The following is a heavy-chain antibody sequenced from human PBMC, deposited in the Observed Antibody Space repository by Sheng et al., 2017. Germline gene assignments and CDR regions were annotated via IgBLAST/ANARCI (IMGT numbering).Heavy chain of an antibody. CDR3: ARKVRGSGYYYFDY. CDR2: IYYSGST. D-gene: IGHD3-22*01. Sequence: QVQLQESGPGLVKPSQTLSLTCTVSGGSISSGGYYWSWIRQHPGKGLEWIGYIYYSGSTYYNPSLKSRVTISVDTSKNQFSLKLSSVTAADTAVYYCARKVRGSGYYYFDYWGRGNPWSPSPQ. V-gene: IGHV4-31*03. CDR1: GGSISSGGYY. J-gene: IGHJ4*02.